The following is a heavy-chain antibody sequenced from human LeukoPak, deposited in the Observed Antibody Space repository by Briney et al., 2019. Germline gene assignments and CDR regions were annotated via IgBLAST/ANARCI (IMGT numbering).Heavy chain of an antibody. CDR2: TDTEGTST. J-gene: IGHJ4*02. D-gene: IGHD3-22*01. Sequence: GSLRLSCAASGFTFNAYWMHWVRQAPGQGLVWVSRTDTEGTSTHYADSVKGRFTVSRDNAKNTLYLQMNSLRAEDTAVYYCARAFSSSGYYYDSKNIDYWGQGTLVTVSS. CDR1: GFTFNAYW. V-gene: IGHV3-74*01. CDR3: ARAFSSSGYYYDSKNIDY.